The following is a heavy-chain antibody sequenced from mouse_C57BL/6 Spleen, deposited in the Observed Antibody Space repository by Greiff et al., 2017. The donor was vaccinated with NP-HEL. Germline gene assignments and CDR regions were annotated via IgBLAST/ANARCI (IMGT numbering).Heavy chain of an antibody. CDR1: GFTFSSYA. D-gene: IGHD4-1*01. J-gene: IGHJ1*03. CDR2: ISDGGSYT. CDR3: AGDRTGTGWYFDV. Sequence: EVMLVESGGGLVKPGGSLKLSCAASGFTFSSYAMSWVRQTPEKRLEWVATISDGGSYTYYPDNVKGRFTISRDNAKNNLYLQMSHLKSEDTAMYYCAGDRTGTGWYFDVWGTGTTVTVSS. V-gene: IGHV5-4*01.